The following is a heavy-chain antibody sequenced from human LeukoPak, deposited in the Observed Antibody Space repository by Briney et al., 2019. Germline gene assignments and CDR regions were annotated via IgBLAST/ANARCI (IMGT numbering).Heavy chain of an antibody. V-gene: IGHV3-7*01. CDR1: GFTFSSYW. D-gene: IGHD3-9*01. Sequence: GGSLRLSCAASGFTFSSYWMRWVRQAPGRGLEWVANIKQDGSEKYYVDSVKGRFTISRDNAKNSLYLQMNSLRAEDKAVYYCASWYYDILTGNGRYMDVWGKGTTVTVSS. CDR3: ASWYYDILTGNGRYMDV. CDR2: IKQDGSEK. J-gene: IGHJ6*03.